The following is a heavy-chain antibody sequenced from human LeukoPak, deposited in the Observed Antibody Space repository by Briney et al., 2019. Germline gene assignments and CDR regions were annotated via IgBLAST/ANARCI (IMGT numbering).Heavy chain of an antibody. V-gene: IGHV3-21*04. CDR1: GFTFSSYS. Sequence: GGSLRLSCAASGFTFSSYSMNWVRQAPGKGLEWVSSISSSSSYIYYADSVKGRFTISRDNAKNSLYLQMNSLRAEDTAVYYCAKAKVYYDSSPTDYWGQGPLVTVSS. D-gene: IGHD3-22*01. J-gene: IGHJ4*02. CDR3: AKAKVYYDSSPTDY. CDR2: ISSSSSYI.